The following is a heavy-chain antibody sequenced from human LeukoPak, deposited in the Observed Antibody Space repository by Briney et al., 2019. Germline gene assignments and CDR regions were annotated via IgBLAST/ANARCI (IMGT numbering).Heavy chain of an antibody. CDR1: GITFSSYW. CDR3: ARVLAGRCTGHTCYPVFDY. V-gene: IGHV3-7*01. D-gene: IGHD2-15*01. J-gene: IGHJ4*02. Sequence: GGSLRLSCAASGITFSSYWMSWVRQAPERGLEWVANIKQDGSRIYYVDSVKGRFTISRDNAKNSLYLQMSSLRADDTAVYYCARVLAGRCTGHTCYPVFDYWGQGTLVTVSS. CDR2: IKQDGSRI.